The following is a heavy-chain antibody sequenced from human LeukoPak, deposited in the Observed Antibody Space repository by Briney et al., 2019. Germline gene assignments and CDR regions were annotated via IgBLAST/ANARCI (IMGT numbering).Heavy chain of an antibody. CDR1: GGSFSGYY. J-gene: IGHJ4*02. V-gene: IGHV4-34*01. CDR3: ARDQVGSSWDHFDY. Sequence: KASETLSLTCAVYGGSFSGYYWSWIRQPPGKGLEWIGEINHSGSTNYNPSLKSRVTISVDTSKNQFSLKLSSVTAADTAVYYCARDQVGSSWDHFDYWGQGTLVTVSS. D-gene: IGHD6-13*01. CDR2: INHSGST.